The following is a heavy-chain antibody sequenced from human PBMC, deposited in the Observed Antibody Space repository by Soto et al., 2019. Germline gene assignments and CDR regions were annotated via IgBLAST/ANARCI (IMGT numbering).Heavy chain of an antibody. Sequence: QVQLVQSGAEVKKPGSSVKVSCKASGGTFSSYTISWVRQAPGQGLEWMGRIIPILGIANYAPKFQGRVTITADKSTSTASMGLSSLRSEDTAVYYCASLQGYYYDSSGYTGFDYWGQGTLVTVSS. CDR3: ASLQGYYYDSSGYTGFDY. J-gene: IGHJ4*02. V-gene: IGHV1-69*02. CDR2: IIPILGIA. CDR1: GGTFSSYT. D-gene: IGHD3-22*01.